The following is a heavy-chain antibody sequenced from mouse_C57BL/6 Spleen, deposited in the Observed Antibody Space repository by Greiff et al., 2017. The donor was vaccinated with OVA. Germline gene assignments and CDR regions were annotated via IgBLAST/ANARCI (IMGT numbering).Heavy chain of an antibody. CDR2: INPGSGGT. V-gene: IGHV1-54*01. CDR1: GYAFTNYL. Sequence: QVQLKQSGAELVRPGTSVKVSCKASGYAFTNYLIEWVKQRPGQGLEWIGVINPGSGGTNYNEKFKGKATLTADKSSSTAYMQLSSLTSEDSAVYFCARSLGPLYFDYWGQGTTLTVSS. J-gene: IGHJ2*01. CDR3: ARSLGPLYFDY. D-gene: IGHD4-1*01.